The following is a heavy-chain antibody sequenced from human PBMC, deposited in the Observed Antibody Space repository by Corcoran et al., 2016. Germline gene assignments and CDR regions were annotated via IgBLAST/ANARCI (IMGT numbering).Heavy chain of an antibody. CDR1: GGTFSSYA. Sequence: QVQLAQSGAGVKKPGSSVKVSCKASGGTFSSYAITWVRQAPGQGLEWMGEIIPIFGTSKYAQKLQDRVTMTADESTSTAYMELSSLRSEDTAVYYCASSPGIFGVVRYFDYWGQGTLVTVSS. D-gene: IGHD3-3*01. V-gene: IGHV1-69*01. J-gene: IGHJ4*02. CDR3: ASSPGIFGVVRYFDY. CDR2: IIPIFGTS.